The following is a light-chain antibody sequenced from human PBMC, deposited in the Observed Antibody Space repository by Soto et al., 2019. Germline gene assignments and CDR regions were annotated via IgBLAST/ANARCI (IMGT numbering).Light chain of an antibody. Sequence: EILMTQSPATLSVSPGERATLSWRASQSVSSNLAWYQQKPGQAPRLLIYGSSTRATGVPARLSGSAYGTELTLTISSMKSEDFGVYYCQQYNDWTRTFGQGTRLEIK. J-gene: IGKJ5*01. CDR1: QSVSSN. V-gene: IGKV3-15*01. CDR2: GSS. CDR3: QQYNDWTRT.